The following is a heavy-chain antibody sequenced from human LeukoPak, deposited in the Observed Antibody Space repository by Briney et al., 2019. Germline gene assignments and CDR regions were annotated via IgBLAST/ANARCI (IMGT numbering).Heavy chain of an antibody. CDR3: ARDFSLTRLERPLDC. Sequence: PGGSLRLSCAASGFTFSTYWMTWVRQAPGKGLEWVANINQDGSGKYYVDSVKGRFTISRDNAKNSLYLQMNSLRAEDTAVYYCARDFSLTRLERPLDCWGQGTLVTVSS. D-gene: IGHD1-1*01. CDR2: INQDGSGK. V-gene: IGHV3-7*01. J-gene: IGHJ4*02. CDR1: GFTFSTYW.